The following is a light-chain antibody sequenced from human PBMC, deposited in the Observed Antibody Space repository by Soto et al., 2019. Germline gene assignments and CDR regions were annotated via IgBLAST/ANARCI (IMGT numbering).Light chain of an antibody. J-gene: IGKJ1*01. CDR1: QTVSRY. Sequence: DIQMTQSPSSLSASVGDRVTITCRASQTVSRYLNWYQQKPGKAPKLLIYVASSLQRGVPSRFSGSGSGTDFTLTISSLQPEDFATYYCQHYNSYSEAFGQGTKVELK. V-gene: IGKV1-39*01. CDR2: VAS. CDR3: QHYNSYSEA.